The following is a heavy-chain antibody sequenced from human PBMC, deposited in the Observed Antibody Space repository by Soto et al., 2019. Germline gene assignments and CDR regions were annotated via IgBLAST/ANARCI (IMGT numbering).Heavy chain of an antibody. Sequence: EVQLVESGGGLVQPGGSLRLSCAASGFTFSSYEMNWVRQAPGMGLEWVSYISSSGSTIYYADSVKGRFTISRDNAKNSLYLQMNSLRAEDTAVYYCARDHKGGYYYYGMDVWGQGTTVTVSS. CDR2: ISSSGSTI. CDR1: GFTFSSYE. J-gene: IGHJ6*02. CDR3: ARDHKGGYYYYGMDV. V-gene: IGHV3-48*03.